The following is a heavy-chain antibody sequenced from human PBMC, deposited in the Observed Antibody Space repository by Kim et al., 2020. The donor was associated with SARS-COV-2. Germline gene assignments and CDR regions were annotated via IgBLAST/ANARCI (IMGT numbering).Heavy chain of an antibody. D-gene: IGHD3-3*01. CDR2: ISYDGSNK. Sequence: GGSLRLSCAASGFTFSSYAMHWVRQAPGKGLEWVAVISYDGSNKYYADSVKGRFTISRDNSKNTLYLQMNSLRAEDTAVYYCARVLVPFFGVVQSYYYYGMDVWGQGTTVTVSS. J-gene: IGHJ6*02. CDR1: GFTFSSYA. CDR3: ARVLVPFFGVVQSYYYYGMDV. V-gene: IGHV3-30-3*01.